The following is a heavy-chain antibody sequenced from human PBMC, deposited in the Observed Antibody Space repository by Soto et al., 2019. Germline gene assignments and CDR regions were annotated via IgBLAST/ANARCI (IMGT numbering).Heavy chain of an antibody. CDR1: GFTFSSYG. D-gene: IGHD6-25*01. CDR2: ISYDGSNK. Sequence: QVQLVESGGGVVQPGRSLRLSCAASGFTFSSYGMHWVRQAPGKGLEWVAVISYDGSNKYYAESVKGRFTISRDNSKNKLYLQMNSLRAEDTGVYYCAKDLLRPGRAYGMDVWGQGTTVTVSS. CDR3: AKDLLRPGRAYGMDV. V-gene: IGHV3-30*18. J-gene: IGHJ6*02.